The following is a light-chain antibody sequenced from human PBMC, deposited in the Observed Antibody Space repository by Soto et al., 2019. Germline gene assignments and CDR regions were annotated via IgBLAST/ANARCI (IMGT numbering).Light chain of an antibody. CDR3: QKYSSVIP. Sequence: DIQMTQSPSSLSASVGDRVTISCRASQGISNFLAWYQQKPGKVPKLLISAASTLQSGVPSRFSGSGSGTDFTLTITSLQPEYVATYYWQKYSSVIPFGQGTRLEIK. CDR1: QGISNF. CDR2: AAS. V-gene: IGKV1-27*01. J-gene: IGKJ5*01.